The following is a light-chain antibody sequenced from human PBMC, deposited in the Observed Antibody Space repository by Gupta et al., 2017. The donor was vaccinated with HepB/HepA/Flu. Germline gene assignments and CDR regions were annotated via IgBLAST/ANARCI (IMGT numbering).Light chain of an antibody. J-gene: IGKJ1*01. Sequence: EIVMTQSPATLSVSPGERATLSCRASQSVSSSLAWYQQKPGQAPRLLIYGASTRATGIPARFSGSGSGTEFTLTISSRQSEDFAVYYCQQYINWPPRTFGQGTKVEVK. V-gene: IGKV3-15*01. CDR2: GAS. CDR3: QQYINWPPRT. CDR1: QSVSSS.